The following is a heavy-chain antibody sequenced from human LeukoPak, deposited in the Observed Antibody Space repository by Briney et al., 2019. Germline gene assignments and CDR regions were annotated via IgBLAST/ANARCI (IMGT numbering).Heavy chain of an antibody. J-gene: IGHJ4*02. CDR3: TRDPMDYYDSSGYPYY. CDR2: IKENSVGGTT. D-gene: IGHD3-22*01. CDR1: GFTLNKAW. V-gene: IGHV3-15*01. Sequence: GGSLRLSCSAFGFTLNKAWMSWVRQTPGKGLEWVGRIKENSVGGTTEYAASVKGRFTISRDDSKSIAYLQMNSLKTEDTAVYYCTRDPMDYYDSSGYPYYWGQGTLVTVSS.